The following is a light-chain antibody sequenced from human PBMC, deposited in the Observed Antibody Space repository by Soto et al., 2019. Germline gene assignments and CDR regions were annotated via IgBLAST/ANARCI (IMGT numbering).Light chain of an antibody. CDR3: QQRSNWLIS. CDR2: DGS. Sequence: EIVLTQSPATLSLSPGERATLSCRASQSVSGYLAWYQQKPGQAPGLLIYDGSHRAAGIPARFSGSGSGTDFTLTISGLEPEDFAVYYCQQRSNWLISFGPGTKVDIK. V-gene: IGKV3-11*01. J-gene: IGKJ3*01. CDR1: QSVSGY.